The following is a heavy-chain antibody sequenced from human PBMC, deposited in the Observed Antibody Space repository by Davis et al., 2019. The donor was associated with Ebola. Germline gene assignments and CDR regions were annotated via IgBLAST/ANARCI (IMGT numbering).Heavy chain of an antibody. V-gene: IGHV3-7*01. J-gene: IGHJ5*02. Sequence: GESLKISCAASGFTFSSYWMSWVRQAPGKGLEWVANIKQDGSEKYYVDSVKGRFTISRDNAKNSLYLQMNSLRAEDTAVYYCARDRGYCSGGSCYHNWFDPWGQGTLVTVSS. CDR1: GFTFSSYW. CDR2: IKQDGSEK. CDR3: ARDRGYCSGGSCYHNWFDP. D-gene: IGHD2-15*01.